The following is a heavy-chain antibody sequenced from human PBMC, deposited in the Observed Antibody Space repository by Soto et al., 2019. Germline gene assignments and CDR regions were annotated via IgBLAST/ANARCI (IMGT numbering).Heavy chain of an antibody. CDR2: TYYRSKWYN. Sequence: SQTLSLTCASSGDSVSSNSAAWNWIRQSPSRGLEWLGRTYYRSKWYNDYAVSVKSRITINPDTSKNQFSLQLNSVTPEDTAVYYCAREPIVVVPAALHGWLDPSAQRTLVTVSS. CDR3: AREPIVVVPAALHGWLDP. J-gene: IGHJ5*02. V-gene: IGHV6-1*01. D-gene: IGHD2-2*02. CDR1: GDSVSSNSAA.